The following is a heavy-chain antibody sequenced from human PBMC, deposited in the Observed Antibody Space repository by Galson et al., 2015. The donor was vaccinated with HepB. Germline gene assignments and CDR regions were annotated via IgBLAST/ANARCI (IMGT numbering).Heavy chain of an antibody. CDR2: ISAYNGNT. V-gene: IGHV1-18*01. D-gene: IGHD2-2*02. J-gene: IGHJ6*02. Sequence: SVKVSCKASGGTFSSYAISWVRQAPGQGLEWMGWISAYNGNTSYAQRLQGRVTMTTDTSTSTAYMELRSLRSDDTAVYYCARDRECSSTSCYTRGHAYYYYYGMDVWGQGTTVTVSS. CDR1: GGTFSSYA. CDR3: ARDRECSSTSCYTRGHAYYYYYGMDV.